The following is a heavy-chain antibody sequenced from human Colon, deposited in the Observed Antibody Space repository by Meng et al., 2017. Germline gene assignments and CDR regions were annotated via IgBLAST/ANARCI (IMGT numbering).Heavy chain of an antibody. D-gene: IGHD3-10*01. V-gene: IGHV3-66*02. CDR2: IYRDGTT. Sequence: ESPKISCAASEFTVSGNYMTWVRQAPGKGLDWVSSIYRDGTTYYADSVNGRFAIYRDTYKNTLSLQMSSLRHEDTALYYCVTGGHYFGTWGQGTMVTVSS. CDR1: EFTVSGNY. CDR3: VTGGHYFGT. J-gene: IGHJ3*01.